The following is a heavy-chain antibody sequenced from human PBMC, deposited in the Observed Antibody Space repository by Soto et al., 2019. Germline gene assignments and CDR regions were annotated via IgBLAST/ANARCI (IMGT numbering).Heavy chain of an antibody. CDR1: GFTFSTYA. J-gene: IGHJ4*02. D-gene: IGHD3-3*01. V-gene: IGHV3-23*01. CDR3: AGSLWPMYYFDY. CDR2: ISGSGAST. Sequence: PGGSLRLSCAASGFTFSTYAMSWVRRAPGKGLEWVSGISGSGASTYYADSVKGRFTISRDNSKKKLHLLMNSLRAEDTAVYYCAGSLWPMYYFDYWGQGTLVTVS.